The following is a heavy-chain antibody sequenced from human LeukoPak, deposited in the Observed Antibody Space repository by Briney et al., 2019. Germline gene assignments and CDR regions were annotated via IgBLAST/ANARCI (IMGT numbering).Heavy chain of an antibody. Sequence: TXXXSGDSISSYYCRWIRKPPGKGLEWIGNIYYSGSTSYNPSLKSRVTISLDSSNNKFSVKLGSVTATDTAVYYWXXXXSXXXXXXXXXYXYYXXDVWGKGTXVTISS. CDR1: GDSISSYY. CDR3: XXXXSXXXXXXXXXYXYYXXDV. V-gene: IGHV4-59*01. J-gene: IGHJ6*03. CDR2: IYYSGST.